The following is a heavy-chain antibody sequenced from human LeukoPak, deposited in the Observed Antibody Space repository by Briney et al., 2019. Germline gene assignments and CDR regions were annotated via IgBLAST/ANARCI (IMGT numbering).Heavy chain of an antibody. CDR3: AKDRRDAYTGDAFDI. Sequence: GGSLRLSCVASGFTFGNYAMSWVRQAPGRGLEWVSTISGSGGTTFYTDSVKGRFTISRDNPKNTLYVQMDSLRAEDTAAYYCAKDRRDAYTGDAFDIWGQGTMVTVSS. J-gene: IGHJ3*02. D-gene: IGHD5-24*01. CDR2: ISGSGGTT. CDR1: GFTFGNYA. V-gene: IGHV3-23*01.